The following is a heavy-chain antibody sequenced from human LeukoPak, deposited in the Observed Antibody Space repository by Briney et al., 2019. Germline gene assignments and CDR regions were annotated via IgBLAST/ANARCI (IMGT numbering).Heavy chain of an antibody. V-gene: IGHV3-30-3*01. CDR1: GFTFSSYT. Sequence: PGRSLRLSCAASGFTFSSYTMHWVRQAPGKGLEWGAIISYDGSNKYYADSVKGRFTISRDNSKNTLYLQMNSLRAEDTAVYYCARDGCSGGNCHNFRYWGQGTLVTVSS. CDR2: ISYDGSNK. J-gene: IGHJ4*02. D-gene: IGHD2-15*01. CDR3: ARDGCSGGNCHNFRY.